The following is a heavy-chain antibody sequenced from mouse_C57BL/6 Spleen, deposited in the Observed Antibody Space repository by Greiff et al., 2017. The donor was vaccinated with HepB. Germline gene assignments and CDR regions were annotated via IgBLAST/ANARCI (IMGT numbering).Heavy chain of an antibody. CDR2: IYPGDGDT. Sequence: QVQLQQSGAELVKPGASVKISCKASGYAFSSYWMNWGKQRPGKGLEWIGQIYPGDGDTNYNGKFKGKATLTADKSSSTAYMQLSSLTSEDSAVYFCARDSSGDYWGQGTTLTVSS. CDR3: ARDSSGDY. D-gene: IGHD3-2*02. CDR1: GYAFSSYW. V-gene: IGHV1-80*01. J-gene: IGHJ2*01.